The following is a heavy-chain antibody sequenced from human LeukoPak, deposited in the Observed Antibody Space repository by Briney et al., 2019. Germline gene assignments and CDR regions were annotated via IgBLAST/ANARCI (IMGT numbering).Heavy chain of an antibody. CDR2: INHSGST. Sequence: PSETLSLTCAVNGGAFSGYYWSWIRQPPGKGLEWIGEINHSGSTNYNPSLKSRVTISVDTSKNQFSLKLSSVTAADTAVYYCARGDAGGATYSYWGQGTLVTVSS. CDR1: GGAFSGYY. V-gene: IGHV4-34*01. CDR3: ARGDAGGATYSY. J-gene: IGHJ4*02. D-gene: IGHD1-26*01.